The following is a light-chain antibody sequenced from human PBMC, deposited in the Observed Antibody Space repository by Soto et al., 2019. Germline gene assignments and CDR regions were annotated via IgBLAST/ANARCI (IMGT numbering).Light chain of an antibody. CDR3: QQYNNWPPHT. CDR2: GAS. J-gene: IGKJ2*01. CDR1: QSVSSN. Sequence: EIVMTQSPATLSVSPGERATLSCRASQSVSSNLAWYQQKPGQAPRLLIYGASTRATGIPARFSRSGSGTEVTLTISSLQSEDFAVYYCQQYNNWPPHTFGQGTKLEIK. V-gene: IGKV3-15*01.